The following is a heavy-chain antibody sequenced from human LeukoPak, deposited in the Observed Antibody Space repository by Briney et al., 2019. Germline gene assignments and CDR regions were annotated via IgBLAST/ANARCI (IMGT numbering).Heavy chain of an antibody. CDR3: ARWDCSSTSCYSNWFDP. J-gene: IGHJ5*02. CDR2: IYPGDYDT. D-gene: IGHD2-2*02. Sequence: GESLKISCKGSGYSFTSYWIGWVRQMPGKGLEWMGIIYPGDYDTRYSPSFQGQVTISADKSISTAYLQWSSLKASDTAMYYCARWDCSSTSCYSNWFDPWGQGTLVTVSS. CDR1: GYSFTSYW. V-gene: IGHV5-51*01.